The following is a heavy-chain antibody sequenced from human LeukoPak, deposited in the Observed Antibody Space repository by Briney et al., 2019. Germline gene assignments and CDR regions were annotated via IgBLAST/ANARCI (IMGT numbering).Heavy chain of an antibody. V-gene: IGHV3-11*06. J-gene: IGHJ3*02. Sequence: GGSLRLSCAASGFTFSDYYMRWIRQAPGKGLEWVSYISSSSSYTNYADSVKGRFTISRDNAKNSLYLQMNSLRAEDTAVYYCAREGYCSSTSCYDGAFDIWGQGTMVTVSS. CDR2: ISSSSSYT. D-gene: IGHD2-2*01. CDR3: AREGYCSSTSCYDGAFDI. CDR1: GFTFSDYY.